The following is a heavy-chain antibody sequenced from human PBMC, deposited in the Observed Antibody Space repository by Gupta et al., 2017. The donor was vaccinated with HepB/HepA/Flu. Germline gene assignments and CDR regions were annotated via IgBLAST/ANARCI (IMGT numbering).Heavy chain of an antibody. J-gene: IGHJ4*02. CDR2: TYYRSKWYS. D-gene: IGHD6-19*01. CDR1: GDSVSSNSAA. CDR3: AKGGSSASPGLDY. Sequence: QVQLQQSGPGLVKPSQPLSLPCAISGDSVSSNSAAWNWIRQSPSRGLEWLGRTYYRSKWYSDYAVSVKSRINIDPDTSKNQFSLQLNSVTPEDTAVYYCAKGGSSASPGLDYWGQGTLVTGSS. V-gene: IGHV6-1*01.